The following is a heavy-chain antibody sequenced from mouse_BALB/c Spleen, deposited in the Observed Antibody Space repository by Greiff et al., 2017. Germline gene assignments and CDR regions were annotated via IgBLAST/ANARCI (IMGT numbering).Heavy chain of an antibody. V-gene: IGHV5-17*02. Sequence: DVKLMESGGGLVQPGGSRKLSCAASGFTFSSFGMHWVRQAPEKGLEWVAYISSGSSTIYYADTVKGRFTISRDNPKNTLFLQMTSLRSEDTAMYYCARRMITTTGYAMDYWGQGTSVTVSS. D-gene: IGHD2-4*01. CDR1: GFTFSSFG. J-gene: IGHJ4*01. CDR2: ISSGSSTI. CDR3: ARRMITTTGYAMDY.